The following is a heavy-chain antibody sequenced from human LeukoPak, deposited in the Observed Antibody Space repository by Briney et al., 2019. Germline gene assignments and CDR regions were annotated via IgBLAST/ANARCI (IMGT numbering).Heavy chain of an antibody. CDR3: ARGARRGDDYGGFFDY. V-gene: IGHV3-30*04. J-gene: IGHJ4*02. Sequence: PGGSLRLSCAASGFTFSRYAMHWVRQAPGKGLEWVAVISYDGSYKDYADPMKGRFTISRDNSKNTLYLQMDSLSAEDMAVYFCARGARRGDDYGGFFDYWGQGTLVTVSS. D-gene: IGHD4-23*01. CDR1: GFTFSRYA. CDR2: ISYDGSYK.